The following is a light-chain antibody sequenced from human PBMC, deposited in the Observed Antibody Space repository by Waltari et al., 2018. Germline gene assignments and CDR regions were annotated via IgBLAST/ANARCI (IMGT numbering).Light chain of an antibody. CDR2: GKN. CDR1: SLRSYY. V-gene: IGLV3-19*01. Sequence: SSELPPDPAVSVALGQSLRITCQGDSLRSYYASWYQQKPGQAPVLVIYGKNNRPSGIPDRFSGSSSGNTASLTITGAQAEDEADYYCNSRDSSGNHLVFGGGTKLTVL. CDR3: NSRDSSGNHLV. J-gene: IGLJ2*01.